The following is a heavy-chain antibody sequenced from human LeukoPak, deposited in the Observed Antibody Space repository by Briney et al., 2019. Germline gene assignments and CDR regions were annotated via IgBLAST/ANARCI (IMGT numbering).Heavy chain of an antibody. CDR1: GYTFTSYG. Sequence: ASVKASCKASGYTFTSYGISWVRQAPGQGLEWMGWISAYNGNTNYAQKLQGRVTMTTDTSTSTAYMELRSLRSDDTAVYYCARGSSIAAAGEVDPWGQGTLVTVSS. D-gene: IGHD6-13*01. V-gene: IGHV1-18*01. CDR2: ISAYNGNT. J-gene: IGHJ5*02. CDR3: ARGSSIAAAGEVDP.